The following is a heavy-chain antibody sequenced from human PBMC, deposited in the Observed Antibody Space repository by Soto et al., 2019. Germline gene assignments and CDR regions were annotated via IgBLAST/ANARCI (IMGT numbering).Heavy chain of an antibody. CDR2: INQDGRER. J-gene: IGHJ4*02. D-gene: IGHD3-9*01. CDR3: ASDTF. V-gene: IGHV3-7*01. CDR1: GFIFSRYY. Sequence: RLSWEAAGFIFSRYYMCWVRHAPGKGLECVANINQDGRERYYGDSLKGLFTISRYHAKSSLFLEMTSLRAADTAVYYCASDTFWGQGTLVTVSS.